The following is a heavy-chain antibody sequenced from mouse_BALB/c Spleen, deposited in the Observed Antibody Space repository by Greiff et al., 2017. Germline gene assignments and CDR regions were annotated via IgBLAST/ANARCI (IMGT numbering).Heavy chain of an antibody. CDR3: NEGSTADY. Sequence: VQLQQSGAELVRSGASVKLSCTASGFNIKDYYMHWVKQRPEQGLEWIGWIDPENGDTEYAPKFQGKATMTADTSSNTAYLQLSSLTSKDTAVYYCNEGSTADYWGQGTTLTVSS. J-gene: IGHJ2*01. CDR2: IDPENGDT. V-gene: IGHV14-4*02. CDR1: GFNIKDYY. D-gene: IGHD1-2*01.